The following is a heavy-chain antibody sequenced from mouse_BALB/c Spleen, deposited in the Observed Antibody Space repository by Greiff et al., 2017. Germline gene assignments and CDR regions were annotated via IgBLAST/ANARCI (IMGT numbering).Heavy chain of an antibody. Sequence: VMLVESGAELAKPGASVKMSCTASGYTFTSYWMHWVKQRPGQGLEWIGYINPSTGYTEYNQKFKDKATLTADKSSSTAYMQLSSLTSEDSAVYYCGYGSSYWYFDVWGAGTTVTVSS. J-gene: IGHJ1*01. D-gene: IGHD1-1*01. CDR2: INPSTGYT. CDR1: GYTFTSYW. V-gene: IGHV1-7*01. CDR3: GYGSSYWYFDV.